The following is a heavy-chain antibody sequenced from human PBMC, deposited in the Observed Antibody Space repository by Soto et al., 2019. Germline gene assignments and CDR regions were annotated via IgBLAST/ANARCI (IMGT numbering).Heavy chain of an antibody. CDR1: GFTFSSYA. CDR2: ISGSGGST. J-gene: IGHJ4*02. Sequence: GGSLRLSCAASGFTFSSYAMSWVRQAPGKGLEWVSAISGSGGSTYYADSVKGRFTISRANSKNTLYLQMNSLRAEDTAVYYCAKDRTDYDYIWGSYRFPYYFDYWGQGTLVTVSS. CDR3: AKDRTDYDYIWGSYRFPYYFDY. V-gene: IGHV3-23*01. D-gene: IGHD3-16*02.